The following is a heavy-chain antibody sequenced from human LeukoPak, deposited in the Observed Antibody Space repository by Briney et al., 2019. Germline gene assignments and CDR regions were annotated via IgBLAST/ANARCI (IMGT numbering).Heavy chain of an antibody. CDR1: GGSFSGYY. CDR3: ARGRGWEYCSGGSCYQHYYYMDV. D-gene: IGHD2-15*01. CDR2: INHSGST. Sequence: SETLSLTCAVYGGSFSGYYWSWIRQPPGKGLEWIGEINHSGSTNYNPSLKSRVTISVDTSKNQFSLKLSSVTAADTAVYYCARGRGWEYCSGGSCYQHYYYMDVWGKGTTVTVSS. V-gene: IGHV4-34*01. J-gene: IGHJ6*03.